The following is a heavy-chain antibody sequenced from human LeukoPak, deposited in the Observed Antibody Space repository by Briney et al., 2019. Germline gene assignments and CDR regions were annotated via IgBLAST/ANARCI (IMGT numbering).Heavy chain of an antibody. CDR3: ASGDCPKAVCPYYCYFHL. CDR2: IIPLLGIT. J-gene: IGHJ2*01. CDR1: GGTVSNYT. Sequence: SVKVSCKASGGTVSNYTIDWVRQAPGHGLEWMGRIIPLLGITNYAQKFQGRVTIIADTSTSTAYMELSSLRSEYTAVYYCASGDCPKAVCPYYCYFHLWGRGTLVTVSS. V-gene: IGHV1-69*02. D-gene: IGHD2-8*01.